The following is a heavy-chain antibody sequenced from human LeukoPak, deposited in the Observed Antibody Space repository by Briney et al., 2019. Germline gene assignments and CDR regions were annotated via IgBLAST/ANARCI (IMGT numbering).Heavy chain of an antibody. CDR3: ARAHNWKYGSFDF. CDR1: GFTFSSYA. Sequence: PGGSLRLSCAASGFTFSSYAIHWVRQAPGKGLEWVSCISSSSSYIYYADSVKGRFTISRDNAKNSLYLQMNSLRAEDTAVYYCARAHNWKYGSFDFWGQGTLVTVSS. D-gene: IGHD1-7*01. CDR2: ISSSSSYI. J-gene: IGHJ4*02. V-gene: IGHV3-21*01.